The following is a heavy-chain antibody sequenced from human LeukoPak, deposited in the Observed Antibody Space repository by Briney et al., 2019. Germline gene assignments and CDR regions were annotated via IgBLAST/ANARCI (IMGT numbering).Heavy chain of an antibody. Sequence: PGGSLRLSCAASGFTFSSYAMSWVRQAPGKGLEWVSAISGSGGSTYYADSVKGRFTISRHNSKNTLYLQMNSLRAEDTAVYYCAKGGRYSYRGYFDYWGQGTLVTVSS. V-gene: IGHV3-23*01. J-gene: IGHJ4*02. D-gene: IGHD3-9*01. CDR1: GFTFSSYA. CDR2: ISGSGGST. CDR3: AKGGRYSYRGYFDY.